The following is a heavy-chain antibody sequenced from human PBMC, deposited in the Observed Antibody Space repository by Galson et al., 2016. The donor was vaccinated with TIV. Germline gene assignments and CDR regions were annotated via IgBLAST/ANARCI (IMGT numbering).Heavy chain of an antibody. CDR2: ISGYDTNT. Sequence: SVKVSCKASGYTFTNYGISWVRQAPGQGLEWMGWISGYDTNTEYVQKLQDRVTMTKDTSTSTAYMELRSLRYYDTAVYYCARDAPYSSSWGIDYWGQGSLVTVSS. J-gene: IGHJ4*02. CDR3: ARDAPYSSSWGIDY. CDR1: GYTFTNYG. D-gene: IGHD6-13*01. V-gene: IGHV1-18*04.